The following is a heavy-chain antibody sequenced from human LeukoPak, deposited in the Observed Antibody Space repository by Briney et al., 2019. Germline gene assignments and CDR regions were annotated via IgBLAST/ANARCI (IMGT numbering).Heavy chain of an antibody. V-gene: IGHV3-13*01. D-gene: IGHD2-8*02. CDR3: ATYRQVLLPFES. CDR1: GFTFSSYD. Sequence: PGGSLRLSCAASGFTFSSYDIHWVRQATGKGLEWVSGIGTAGEIYYPGSVKGRFTISRDNSKSTLSLQMNSLRAEDTAIYYCATYRQVLLPFESWGQGTLVTVSS. CDR2: IGTAGEI. J-gene: IGHJ4*02.